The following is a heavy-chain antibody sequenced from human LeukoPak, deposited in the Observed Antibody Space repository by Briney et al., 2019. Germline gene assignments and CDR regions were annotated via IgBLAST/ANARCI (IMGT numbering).Heavy chain of an antibody. CDR3: REYSSSSDTMDV. CDR2: INHSGST. V-gene: IGHV4-34*01. J-gene: IGHJ6*04. D-gene: IGHD6-6*01. Sequence: KPSETLSLTCAVYGGSFSGYYWTWIRQPPGKGLEWIGEINHSGSTNCNPSLKSRVTISVDTSKNQFSLKLSSVTAADTAVYYCREYSSSSDTMDVWGKGTTVTVSS. CDR1: GGSFSGYY.